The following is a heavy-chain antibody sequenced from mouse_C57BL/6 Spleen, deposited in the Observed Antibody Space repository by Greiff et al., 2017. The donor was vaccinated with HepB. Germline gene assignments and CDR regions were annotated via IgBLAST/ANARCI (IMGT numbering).Heavy chain of an antibody. CDR1: GYAFSSSW. V-gene: IGHV1-82*01. CDR3: ARSTMVTTFDY. Sequence: QVQLKQSGPELVKPGASVKISCKASGYAFSSSWMNWVKQRPGKGLEWIGRIYPGDGDTNYNGKFKGKATLTADKSSSTAYMQLSSLTSEDSAVYFCARSTMVTTFDYWGQGTTLTVSS. J-gene: IGHJ2*01. CDR2: IYPGDGDT. D-gene: IGHD2-2*01.